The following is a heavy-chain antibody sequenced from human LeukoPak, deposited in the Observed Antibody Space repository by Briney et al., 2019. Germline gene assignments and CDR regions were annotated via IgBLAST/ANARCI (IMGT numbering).Heavy chain of an antibody. Sequence: ASVKVSCKASGYTFTSYGISWVRQAPGQGLEWMGWVSAYNGNTNYAQKLQGRVTMTTDTSTSTAYMELRSLRSDDTAVYYCAIAGTRYCSSTSCLTRWFDPWGQGTLVTVSS. D-gene: IGHD2-2*01. CDR1: GYTFTSYG. CDR3: AIAGTRYCSSTSCLTRWFDP. V-gene: IGHV1-18*01. J-gene: IGHJ5*02. CDR2: VSAYNGNT.